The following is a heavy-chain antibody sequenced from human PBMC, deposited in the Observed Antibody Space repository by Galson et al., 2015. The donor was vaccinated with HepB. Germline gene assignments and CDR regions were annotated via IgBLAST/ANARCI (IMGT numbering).Heavy chain of an antibody. V-gene: IGHV3-30-3*01. CDR2: ISYDGSNK. Sequence: SLRLSCAASGLTFSSYAMHWVRQAPGKGLEWVAVISYDGSNKYYADSVKGRFTISRDNSKNTLYLQMNSLRAEDTAVYYCARSIAGSWFDPWGQGTLVTVSS. J-gene: IGHJ5*02. CDR1: GLTFSSYA. D-gene: IGHD6-6*01. CDR3: ARSIAGSWFDP.